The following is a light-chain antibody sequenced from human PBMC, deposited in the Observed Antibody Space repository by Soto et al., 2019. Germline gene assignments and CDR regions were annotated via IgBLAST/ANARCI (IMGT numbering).Light chain of an antibody. J-gene: IGKJ5*01. CDR2: DAS. CDR3: QQSYSTPRT. CDR1: QDINKN. Sequence: DLQITHSPSSLSASALYRVTSTCQASQDINKNLIWYQQKPGKAPKLLIYDASDLETGVPSRFSGSGSGTDFTLTISSLQPEDFATYYCQQSYSTPRTFGQGTRLENK. V-gene: IGKV1-39*01.